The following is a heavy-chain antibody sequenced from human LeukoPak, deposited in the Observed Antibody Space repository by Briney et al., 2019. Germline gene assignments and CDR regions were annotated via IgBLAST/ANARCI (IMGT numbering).Heavy chain of an antibody. CDR3: ARDCSGGSCYPVAFDI. V-gene: IGHV4-59*12. D-gene: IGHD2-15*01. Sequence: SETLSLTCTVSGGSISSYYWSWIRQPPGKGLEWIGYIYYSGSTNYNPSLKSRVTISVDTSKNQFSLKLSSVTAADTAVYYCARDCSGGSCYPVAFDIWGQGTMVTVSS. CDR2: IYYSGST. J-gene: IGHJ3*02. CDR1: GGSISSYY.